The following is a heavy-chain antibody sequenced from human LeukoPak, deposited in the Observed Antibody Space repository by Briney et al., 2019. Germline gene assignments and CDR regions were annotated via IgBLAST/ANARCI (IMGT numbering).Heavy chain of an antibody. V-gene: IGHV3-74*01. D-gene: IGHD3-3*01. CDR2: INRDGSSA. J-gene: IGHJ4*02. CDR3: ASASRSGYDDH. Sequence: GGSLRLSYEASGLTFSSYWMHWVRQVPGKGLVWVSRINRDGSSATYADSVKGRFTISRDNAKNTLYLQMNSLSAEDTAVYYCASASRSGYDDHWGQGTLVTVST. CDR1: GLTFSSYW.